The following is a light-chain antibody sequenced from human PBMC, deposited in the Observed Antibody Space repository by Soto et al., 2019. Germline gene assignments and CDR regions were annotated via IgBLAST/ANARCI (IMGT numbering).Light chain of an antibody. CDR1: QSVSTN. CDR3: QQYNNWPPFT. V-gene: IGKV3-15*01. J-gene: IGKJ3*01. CDR2: GAS. Sequence: EIVMTQSPATLSVSPGERATLSCRASQSVSTNLAWYQQKPGQAPRLLIYGASSRATGIPVRFSGSGSGTEFTLTISSLQSEDFAVYYCQQYNNWPPFTFGPGTTVDIK.